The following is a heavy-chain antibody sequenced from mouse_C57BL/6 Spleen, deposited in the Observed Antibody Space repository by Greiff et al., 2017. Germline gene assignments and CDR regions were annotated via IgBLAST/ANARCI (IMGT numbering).Heavy chain of an antibody. Sequence: EVKLQQSGPELVKPGASVKISCTASGYTFTDYYMNWVKQSHGKSLAWIGDINPYNGGTSYNQKFKGTSTLTVDKSSSTAYMEHRSLTSEDSAVYYCARPFAYWGQGNLVTVSA. CDR3: ARPFAY. J-gene: IGHJ3*01. CDR2: INPYNGGT. CDR1: GYTFTDYY. V-gene: IGHV1-26*01.